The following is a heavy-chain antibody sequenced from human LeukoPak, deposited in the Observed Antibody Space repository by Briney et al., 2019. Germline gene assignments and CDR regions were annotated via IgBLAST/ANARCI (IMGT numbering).Heavy chain of an antibody. Sequence: GPSVKVSCKASGFTFTSSAMQWVRQARGQRLEWIGWIVVGSGNTNYAQKFQERVTITSDMSTSTAYMELSSLRSEDTAVYYCAGQGYSYGDAFDIWGQGTMVTVSS. CDR1: GFTFTSSA. CDR2: IVVGSGNT. V-gene: IGHV1-58*02. CDR3: AGQGYSYGDAFDI. D-gene: IGHD5-18*01. J-gene: IGHJ3*02.